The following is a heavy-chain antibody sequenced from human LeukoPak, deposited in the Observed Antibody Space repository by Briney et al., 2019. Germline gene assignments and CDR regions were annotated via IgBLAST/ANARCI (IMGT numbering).Heavy chain of an antibody. CDR1: GFTFSNYG. V-gene: IGHV3-30*02. Sequence: PGGSLRLSCAASGFTFSNYGMHWVRQAPGKGLEWVAFIRYDGSNKYYADSVKGRFTISRDNSKNTLYLQMNSLRAEDTAVYYCAKLATVTTVFQYYYYYYMDVWGKGTTVTISS. CDR2: IRYDGSNK. D-gene: IGHD4-17*01. J-gene: IGHJ6*03. CDR3: AKLATVTTVFQYYYYYYMDV.